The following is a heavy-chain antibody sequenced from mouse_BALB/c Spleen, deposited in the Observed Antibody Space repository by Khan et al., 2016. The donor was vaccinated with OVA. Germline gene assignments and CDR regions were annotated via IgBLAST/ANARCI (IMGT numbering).Heavy chain of an antibody. CDR3: ASGGYWYFDV. J-gene: IGHJ1*01. CDR1: GYTFTNYG. Sequence: QIQLVQSGPGLKKLGETVKISCKASGYTFTNYGMNWVKQAPGKGLKWMGWINTYTGEPTYADDFKGRFAFSLETSASTAYLQINNLKNEDTATYFCASGGYWYFDVWGAGTTVTVSS. D-gene: IGHD1-1*02. CDR2: INTYTGEP. V-gene: IGHV9-3-1*01.